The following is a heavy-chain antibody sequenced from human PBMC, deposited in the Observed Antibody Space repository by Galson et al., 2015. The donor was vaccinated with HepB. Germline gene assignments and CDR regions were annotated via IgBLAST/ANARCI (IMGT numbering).Heavy chain of an antibody. CDR3: TTVYYDFWSGYSRAPDY. D-gene: IGHD3-3*01. CDR2: IKSKTDGGTT. Sequence: SLRLSCAASGFTFSNAWMSWVRQAPGKGLEWVGRIKSKTDGGTTDYAAPVKGRFTISRDDSKNTLYLQMNSLKTEDTAVYYCTTVYYDFWSGYSRAPDYWGQGTLVTVSS. J-gene: IGHJ4*02. V-gene: IGHV3-15*01. CDR1: GFTFSNAW.